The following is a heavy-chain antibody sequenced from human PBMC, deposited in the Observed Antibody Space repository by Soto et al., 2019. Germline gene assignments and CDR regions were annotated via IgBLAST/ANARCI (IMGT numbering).Heavy chain of an antibody. V-gene: IGHV3-53*01. J-gene: IGHJ6*02. CDR2: LYRGGSR. CDR1: GFTVSIHD. D-gene: IGHD3-9*01. CDR3: ARDFKDLTNFYYYGMDL. Sequence: GGSLRLSCAGSGFTVSIHDMSWVRHAPGKGLEWVSVLYRGGSRYYADSVKGRFTISRDNSKSILYLQMNSLRAEDTAVYYCARDFKDLTNFYYYGMDLWGQGTTVTVSS.